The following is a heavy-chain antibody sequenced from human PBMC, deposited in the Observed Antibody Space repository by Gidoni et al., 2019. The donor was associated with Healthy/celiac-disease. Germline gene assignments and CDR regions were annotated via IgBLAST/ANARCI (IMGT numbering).Heavy chain of an antibody. J-gene: IGHJ2*01. CDR1: GGSISSYY. CDR3: ARTRYFDL. CDR2: IYYSGST. Sequence: QVQLQESGPGLVKPSETLSLTCTVSGGSISSYYWSWIRQPPGKGLEWIGYIYYSGSTNYNPSLKSRVTISVDTSKNQFSLKLSSVTAADTAVYYCARTRYFDLWGRGTLVTVSS. V-gene: IGHV4-59*08.